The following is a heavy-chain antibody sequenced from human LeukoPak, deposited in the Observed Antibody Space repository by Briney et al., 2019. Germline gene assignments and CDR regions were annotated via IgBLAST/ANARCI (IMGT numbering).Heavy chain of an antibody. V-gene: IGHV3-7*05. CDR2: INQDGSEK. D-gene: IGHD3-22*01. Sequence: PGGSLTLSCAPSGFTFSSYWMSWVRQAPGKGLEWVANINQDGSEKYSVDSVKGRFTISRDNAKNSLYLQMNSLRAEDTAVYYCAREYYSDSSGSDYWGQGTLVTVSS. J-gene: IGHJ4*02. CDR1: GFTFSSYW. CDR3: AREYYSDSSGSDY.